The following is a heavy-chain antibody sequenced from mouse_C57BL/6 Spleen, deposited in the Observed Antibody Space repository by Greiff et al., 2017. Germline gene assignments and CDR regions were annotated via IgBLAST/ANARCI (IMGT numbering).Heavy chain of an antibody. J-gene: IGHJ1*03. V-gene: IGHV5-4*01. CDR3: AREGLLRYFDV. Sequence: EVKVVESGGGLVKPGGSLKLSCAASGFTFSSYAMSWVRQTPETRLEWVATLSDGGSYTYYPDNVKGRFTISRDNAKNNLYLQMSHLKSEDTAMYYCAREGLLRYFDVWGTGTTVTVSS. CDR1: GFTFSSYA. CDR2: LSDGGSYT. D-gene: IGHD2-3*01.